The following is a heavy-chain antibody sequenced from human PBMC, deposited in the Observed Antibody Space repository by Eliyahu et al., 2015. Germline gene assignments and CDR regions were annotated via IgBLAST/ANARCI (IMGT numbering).Heavy chain of an antibody. J-gene: IGHJ4*02. CDR1: GXSFTDYW. Sequence: EVQLVQSRAEVKKPGESLKISCKGSGXSFTDYWMVGWVRQMPGKGLEWMGIIYPDDSDTRYSPSFRGQVTISADKSTNTAHLQWRSLKASDTAIYYCARHSVRGITGASKADYWGQGTLVTVSS. CDR2: IYPDDSDT. D-gene: IGHD1-20*01. CDR3: ARHSVRGITGASKADY. V-gene: IGHV5-51*01.